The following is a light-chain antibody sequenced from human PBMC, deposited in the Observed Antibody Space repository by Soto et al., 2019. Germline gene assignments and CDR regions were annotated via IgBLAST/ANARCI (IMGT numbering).Light chain of an antibody. Sequence: AIQLTQSPSSLSASVGDRVSITCRASQGISSALAWYQHKPGKPPKILIYDASSLQSGVPSRFSGSESGTECTLTISSLQPEDFATYYCQQLNSYPFTFGPGTRLEIK. CDR3: QQLNSYPFT. CDR1: QGISSA. CDR2: DAS. J-gene: IGKJ5*01. V-gene: IGKV1-13*02.